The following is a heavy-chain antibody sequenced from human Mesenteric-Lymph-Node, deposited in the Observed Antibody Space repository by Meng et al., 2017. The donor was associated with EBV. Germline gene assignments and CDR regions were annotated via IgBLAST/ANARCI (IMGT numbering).Heavy chain of an antibody. J-gene: IGHJ4*02. CDR3: AREMSIAAAGSPLAY. CDR1: GGSFSGYY. CDR2: INHSGST. Sequence: GQLQQWGAGLLRPSATLSLTCAVYGGSFSGYYWSWIRQPPGKGLEWIGEINHSGSTNYNPSLKSRVTISVDTSKNQFSLKLSSVTAADTAVYYCAREMSIAAAGSPLAYWGQGTLVTVSS. V-gene: IGHV4-34*01. D-gene: IGHD6-13*01.